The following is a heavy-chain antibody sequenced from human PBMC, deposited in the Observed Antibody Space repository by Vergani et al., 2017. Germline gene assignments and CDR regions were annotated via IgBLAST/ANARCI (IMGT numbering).Heavy chain of an antibody. Sequence: QLQLQESGPGLVKPSQTLSLTCTVSGGSISSGDYYWSWIRQPPGKGLEWISSVSHSGDTYFNPSLKGRVSISMDTSKNYFFLTLSSVTAADTAMYYCARRSSSYYFDIWGQGVLITVSS. D-gene: IGHD3-22*01. J-gene: IGHJ5*02. V-gene: IGHV4-39*02. CDR2: VSHSGDT. CDR3: ARRSSSYYFDI. CDR1: GGSISSGDYY.